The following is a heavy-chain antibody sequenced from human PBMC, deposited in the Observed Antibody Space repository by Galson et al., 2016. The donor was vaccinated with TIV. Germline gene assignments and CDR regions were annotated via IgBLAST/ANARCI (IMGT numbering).Heavy chain of an antibody. CDR1: GFRFFDFE. CDR2: ISAGATNT. D-gene: IGHD4-17*01. J-gene: IGHJ4*02. Sequence: SLRLSCAAAGFRFFDFEMSWVRQAPGKGLEWVSGISAGATNTYCADSVGGRFTISRDNSNNILYLQMDRLQLEDTAVYFCAKDRGHYEALDSWGQGTLVTVSS. CDR3: AKDRGHYEALDS. V-gene: IGHV3-23*01.